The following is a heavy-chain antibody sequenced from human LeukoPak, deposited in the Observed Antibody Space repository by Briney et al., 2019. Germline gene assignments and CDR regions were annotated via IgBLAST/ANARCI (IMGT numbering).Heavy chain of an antibody. V-gene: IGHV1-24*01. J-gene: IGHJ4*02. CDR2: LDPADGET. Sequence: ASVKVSCKVSGYTLTDLSTHWVRQAPGKGLEWMGGLDPADGETIYAQKFQGRVTMTEDTSTDTAYMELNSLRSEDTAVYYCATHRITVITGLVYWGQGTLVSVSS. D-gene: IGHD4-17*01. CDR1: GYTLTDLS. CDR3: ATHRITVITGLVY.